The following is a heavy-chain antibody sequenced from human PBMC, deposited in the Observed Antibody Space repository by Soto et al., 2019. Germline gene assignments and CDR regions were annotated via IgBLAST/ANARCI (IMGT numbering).Heavy chain of an antibody. CDR3: ATDLKTGTERGKFDY. D-gene: IGHD1-1*01. Sequence: EVQLVESGGGLVKPGGSLRLSCAASGFTFNNAWMSWVRQAPGKGLEWVGRIKSNTDGGTVDYAAPVNGRFTSSRDDSKNTVYLQMNSLKPEATAVYYCATDLKTGTERGKFDYWGQGTLVTVSS. J-gene: IGHJ4*02. V-gene: IGHV3-15*01. CDR1: GFTFNNAW. CDR2: IKSNTDGGTV.